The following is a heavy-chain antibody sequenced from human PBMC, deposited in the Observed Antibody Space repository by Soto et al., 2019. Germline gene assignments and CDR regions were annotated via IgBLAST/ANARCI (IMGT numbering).Heavy chain of an antibody. V-gene: IGHV4-39*01. CDR1: GGSISSSSYY. Sequence: SETLSLTCTVSGGSISSSSYYWGWIRQPPGKGLEWIGSIYYSGSTYYNPSLKSRVTISVDTSKNQFSLKLSSVTAADTAVYYCASELLYSRKDYWGQGTLVTVSS. D-gene: IGHD3-3*01. CDR2: IYYSGST. J-gene: IGHJ4*02. CDR3: ASELLYSRKDY.